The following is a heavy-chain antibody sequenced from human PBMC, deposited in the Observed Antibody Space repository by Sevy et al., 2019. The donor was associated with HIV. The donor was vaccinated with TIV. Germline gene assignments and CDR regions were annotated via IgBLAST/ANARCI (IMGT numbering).Heavy chain of an antibody. CDR3: AALAYCGGDCYSFDY. J-gene: IGHJ4*02. CDR1: GGSISSSSYY. CDR2: IYYSGST. V-gene: IGHV4-39*01. D-gene: IGHD2-21*02. Sequence: SETLSLTCTVSGGSISSSSYYWGWIRQPPGKGLEWIGSIYYSGSTYYNPSLKSRVTISVDTCKNQFSLKLSSVTAADTAVYYCAALAYCGGDCYSFDYWGQGTLVTVSS.